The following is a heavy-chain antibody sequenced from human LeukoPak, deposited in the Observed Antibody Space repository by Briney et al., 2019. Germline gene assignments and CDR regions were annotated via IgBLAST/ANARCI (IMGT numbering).Heavy chain of an antibody. V-gene: IGHV3-74*03. CDR1: GFTFSNYW. J-gene: IGHJ4*02. CDR3: AREGRVSGYDFDC. CDR2: INSDGSSI. D-gene: IGHD5-12*01. Sequence: GGSLRLSCAASGFTFSNYWMHWVRQAPGKGLVWVSRINSDGSSITYADSVKGRFTISRDNAKNTLYLQMNSLRVEDTAVYYCAREGRVSGYDFDCWGQGTLVTVSS.